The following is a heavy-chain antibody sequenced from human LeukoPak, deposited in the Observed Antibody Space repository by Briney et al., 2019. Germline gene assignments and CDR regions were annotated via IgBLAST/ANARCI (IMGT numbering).Heavy chain of an antibody. J-gene: IGHJ3*01. V-gene: IGHV4-59*08. CDR3: VRGDLSCHGSGSYCAFDV. D-gene: IGHD3-10*01. CDR2: IHSSGST. CDR1: GGSMSSYY. Sequence: ASETLSLTYSVSGGSMSSYYWTWIRQPPGKGLEWIGFIHSSGSTHYTPPLNSRVTISLDTSKSQFSLKLGSVTAADTAVYFCVRGDLSCHGSGSYCAFDVWGQGTMVTVSA.